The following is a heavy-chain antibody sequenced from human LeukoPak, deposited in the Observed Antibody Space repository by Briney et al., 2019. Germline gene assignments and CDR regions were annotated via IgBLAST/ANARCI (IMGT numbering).Heavy chain of an antibody. CDR1: GGSISSYY. V-gene: IGHV4-59*08. CDR3: ARLYCGGDCYFPNDAFDI. J-gene: IGHJ3*02. D-gene: IGHD2-21*02. Sequence: SETLSLTCTVSGGSISSYYWSWIRQPPGKGLEWIGYIYYSGSTNYNPSLKSRVTISVDTSKNQFSLKLSSVTAADTAVYYCARLYCGGDCYFPNDAFDIWGQGTMVTVSS. CDR2: IYYSGST.